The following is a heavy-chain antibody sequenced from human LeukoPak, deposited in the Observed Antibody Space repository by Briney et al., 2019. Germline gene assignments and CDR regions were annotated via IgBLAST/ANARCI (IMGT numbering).Heavy chain of an antibody. Sequence: GGSLRLSSAASGFTFSSYAMSWVRRAPGKGLEWVSAISGSGGSTYYADSVKGRFTISRDNSKNTLYLQMNSLRAEDTAVYYCAKDLQGYYYDSSGYWDWGQGTLVTVSS. CDR1: GFTFSSYA. J-gene: IGHJ4*02. D-gene: IGHD3-22*01. CDR2: ISGSGGST. V-gene: IGHV3-23*01. CDR3: AKDLQGYYYDSSGYWD.